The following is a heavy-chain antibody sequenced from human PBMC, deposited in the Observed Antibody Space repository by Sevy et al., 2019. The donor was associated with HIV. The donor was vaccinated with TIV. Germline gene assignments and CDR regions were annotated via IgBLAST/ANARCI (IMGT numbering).Heavy chain of an antibody. CDR3: ARELYSSSTVRGGEYYYYGMDV. CDR2: IYYSGST. CDR1: GGSISSYY. V-gene: IGHV4-59*01. D-gene: IGHD6-13*01. Sequence: SLTCTVSGGSISSYYWSWIRQPPGKGLEWIGYIYYSGSTNYNPSLKSRVTISVDTSKNQFSLKLSSVTAADTAVYYCARELYSSSTVRGGEYYYYGMDVWGQGTTVTVSS. J-gene: IGHJ6*02.